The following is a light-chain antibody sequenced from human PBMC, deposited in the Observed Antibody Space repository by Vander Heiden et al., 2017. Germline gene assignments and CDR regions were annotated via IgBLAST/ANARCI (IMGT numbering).Light chain of an antibody. V-gene: IGKV1-9*01. CDR1: QGTNTF. Sequence: SQLTQSTPSPSAPFGDRVTSTCLASQGTNTFLAWYQQKPRNAPRLLIYGAATFHCGVPSRFSGSASATEFAITISSLQPEDVATYYCQQHKNYLAYTFGQGTKLEIK. J-gene: IGKJ2*01. CDR2: GAA. CDR3: QQHKNYLAYT.